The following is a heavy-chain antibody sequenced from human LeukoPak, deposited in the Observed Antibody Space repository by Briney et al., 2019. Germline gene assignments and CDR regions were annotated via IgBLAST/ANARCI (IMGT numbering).Heavy chain of an antibody. CDR1: GFTFSSYA. J-gene: IGHJ3*02. D-gene: IGHD3-10*01. Sequence: PGGSLRLSCAASGFTFSSYAMSWVRQAPGKGLEWVSAISGSGGSTYYADSVKGRFTISRDNSKNTLYLQMNSLRAEDTAVYYCAKDPTTMVRGVITHALDIWGQGTMVTVSS. CDR3: AKDPTTMVRGVITHALDI. V-gene: IGHV3-23*01. CDR2: ISGSGGST.